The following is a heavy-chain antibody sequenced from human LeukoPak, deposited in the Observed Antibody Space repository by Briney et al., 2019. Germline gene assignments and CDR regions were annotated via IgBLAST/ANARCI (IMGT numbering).Heavy chain of an antibody. D-gene: IGHD3-22*01. CDR3: ARRAGALYYYDTSGPFDH. J-gene: IGHJ4*02. CDR2: LYTGGST. V-gene: IGHV3-53*01. Sequence: GGSLRLSCAASGFNVSNNYMSWVRRAPGKGLEWVSVLYTGGSTYYADSVKGRFIISRDNSRNTLYLQMNSLRVDDTAVYFCARRAGALYYYDTSGPFDHWGRGTLVTVSS. CDR1: GFNVSNNY.